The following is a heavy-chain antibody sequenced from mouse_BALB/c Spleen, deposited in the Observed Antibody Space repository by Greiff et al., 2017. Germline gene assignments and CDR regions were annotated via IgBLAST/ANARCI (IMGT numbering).Heavy chain of an antibody. V-gene: IGHV2-9*02. CDR3: ARRNGDDDYFDY. Sequence: QVQLQPSGPGLVAPSQSLSITCTVSGFSLTRYGVRWVRQPPGKGLEWLGVIWAGGSTNYNSALMSRLSISKDNSKSQVFLKMNSLQTDDTAMYYCARRNGDDDYFDYWGQGTTLTVSS. J-gene: IGHJ2*01. CDR2: IWAGGST. D-gene: IGHD2-2*01. CDR1: GFSLTRYG.